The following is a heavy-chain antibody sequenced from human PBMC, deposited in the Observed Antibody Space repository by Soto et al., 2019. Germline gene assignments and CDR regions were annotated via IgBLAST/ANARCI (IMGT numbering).Heavy chain of an antibody. CDR2: IYPGDSDT. V-gene: IGHV5-51*01. D-gene: IGHD5-18*01. CDR3: ARHLRPDQRGYSYGYYYYYGMDV. Sequence: PGESLKISCKGSGYSFTSYWIGWVRQMPGKGLEWMGIIYPGDSDTRYSPSFQGQVTISADKSISTAYLQWSGLKASDTAMYYCARHLRPDQRGYSYGYYYYYGMDVWGQGTTVTVSS. J-gene: IGHJ6*02. CDR1: GYSFTSYW.